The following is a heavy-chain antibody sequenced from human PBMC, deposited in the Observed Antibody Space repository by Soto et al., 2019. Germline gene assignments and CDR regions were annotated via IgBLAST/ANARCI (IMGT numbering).Heavy chain of an antibody. J-gene: IGHJ5*02. D-gene: IGHD3-3*01. CDR3: ARDPQDYDFWSGYPTVSWFDP. Sequence: ASVKVSCKASGYTFTSYYMHWVRQAPGQGLEWMGIINPSGGSTSYAQKSQGRVTMTRDTSTSTVYMELSSLRSEDTAVYYCARDPQDYDFWSGYPTVSWFDPWGQGTLVTVSS. V-gene: IGHV1-46*03. CDR1: GYTFTSYY. CDR2: INPSGGST.